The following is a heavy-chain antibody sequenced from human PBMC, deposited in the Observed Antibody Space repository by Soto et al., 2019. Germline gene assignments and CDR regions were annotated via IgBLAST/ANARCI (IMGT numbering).Heavy chain of an antibody. CDR2: ISLYSDGT. CDR3: ARVVPGAEAWFGP. CDR1: GYTFSNYG. V-gene: IGHV1-18*01. J-gene: IGHJ5*02. D-gene: IGHD2-2*01. Sequence: ASVKVSCKPSGYTFSNYGIPWVRQAPGQPLEWLGWISLYSDGTNYAQKFQGRVSMTTDTSTTTAYMELRSLRSDDTAVYYCARVVPGAEAWFGPWGQGTLVTVSS.